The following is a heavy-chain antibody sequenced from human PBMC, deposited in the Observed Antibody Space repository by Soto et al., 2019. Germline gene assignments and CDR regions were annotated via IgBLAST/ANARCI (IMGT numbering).Heavy chain of an antibody. CDR3: AREFVGIQLWSPSRLDY. CDR2: ISYDGSNK. D-gene: IGHD5-18*01. CDR1: GFTFSSYA. V-gene: IGHV3-30-3*01. Sequence: GGSLRLSCAASGFTFSSYAMHWVRQAPGKGLEWVAVISYDGSNKYYADSVKGRFTISRDNSKNTLYLQMNSLRAEDTAVYYCAREFVGIQLWSPSRLDYWGQGTLVTVSS. J-gene: IGHJ4*02.